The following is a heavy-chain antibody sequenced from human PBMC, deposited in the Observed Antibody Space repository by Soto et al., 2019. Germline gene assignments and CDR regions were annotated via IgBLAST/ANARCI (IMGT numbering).Heavy chain of an antibody. CDR3: ARVIPGAEAWFDL. CDR1: GNTFTNFG. V-gene: IGHV1-18*01. Sequence: EASVKVSCKASGNTFTNFGVTWVRQAPGQGLEWMGWISAYTDDPNYAQKFQGRVTMTIDTSTSTAYLDLRSLTSDDTAVYYCARVIPGAEAWFDLWGQGTLVTVSS. D-gene: IGHD2-2*01. CDR2: ISAYTDDP. J-gene: IGHJ5*02.